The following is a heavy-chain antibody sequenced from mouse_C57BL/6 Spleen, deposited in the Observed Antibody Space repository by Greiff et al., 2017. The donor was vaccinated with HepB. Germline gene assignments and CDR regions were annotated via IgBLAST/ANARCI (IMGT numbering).Heavy chain of an antibody. Sequence: QVQLQQPGAELVRPGTSVKLSCKASGYTFPSYWMHWVKQRPGQGLEWIGVIDPSDSYTNYNQKFKGKATLTVDTSSSTAYMQLSSLTSEDSAVYYCASLQLGRGYFDYWGQGTTLTVSS. CDR3: ASLQLGRGYFDY. CDR1: GYTFPSYW. V-gene: IGHV1-59*01. D-gene: IGHD4-1*02. J-gene: IGHJ2*01. CDR2: IDPSDSYT.